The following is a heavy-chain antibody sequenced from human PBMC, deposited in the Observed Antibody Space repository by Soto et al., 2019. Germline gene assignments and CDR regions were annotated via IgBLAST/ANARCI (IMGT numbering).Heavy chain of an antibody. D-gene: IGHD6-25*01. CDR1: GYTFTSYY. Sequence: ASVKVSCKASGYTFTSYYMHWVRQAPGQGLEWMGIINPSDGNTSYAQKFQGRVTMTKDTSTDTAYMELSSLRSEDTAVYYCATGRGPYAFDIWGQGTMVTVSS. V-gene: IGHV1-46*01. J-gene: IGHJ3*02. CDR2: INPSDGNT. CDR3: ATGRGPYAFDI.